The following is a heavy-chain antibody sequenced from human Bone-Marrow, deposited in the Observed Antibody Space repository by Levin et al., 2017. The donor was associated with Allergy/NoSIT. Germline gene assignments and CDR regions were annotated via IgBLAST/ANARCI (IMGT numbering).Heavy chain of an antibody. Sequence: SETLSLTCTVSGGSISSDIYYWTWIRQPAGTGLEWIGRISSRGTTSYNASLKSRVTISLDTSKNQFSLKLSSVTAADTAVYFCARELLRDDYFDYWGQGALVTVSS. J-gene: IGHJ4*02. CDR3: ARELLRDDYFDY. CDR2: ISSRGTT. CDR1: GGSISSDIYY. V-gene: IGHV4-61*02.